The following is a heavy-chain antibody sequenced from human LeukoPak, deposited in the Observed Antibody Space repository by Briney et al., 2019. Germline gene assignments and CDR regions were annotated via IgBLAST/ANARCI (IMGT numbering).Heavy chain of an antibody. V-gene: IGHV4-38-2*01. CDR1: GFSISSNYY. J-gene: IGHJ5*02. CDR2: IYPSGST. D-gene: IGHD3-9*01. Sequence: PSETLSLTCAVSGFSISSNYYWGWIRQPPGKGLEWIGNIYPSGSTYYNPSLKSRVTISADTSKNQFSLNLFSVTAADTAVYYCARSSSYDILTGAFDPWGQGTLVTVSS. CDR3: ARSSSYDILTGAFDP.